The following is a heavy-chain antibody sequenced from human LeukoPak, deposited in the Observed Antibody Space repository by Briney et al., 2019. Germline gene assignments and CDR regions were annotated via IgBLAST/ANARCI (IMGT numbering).Heavy chain of an antibody. CDR3: ARHRWKLYDAFDI. CDR2: IYYSGST. D-gene: IGHD2-15*01. CDR1: GGSISSGGYY. V-gene: IGHV4-39*01. J-gene: IGHJ3*02. Sequence: PSETLSLTCTVSGGSISSGGYYWSWIRQPPGKGLEWIGSIYYSGSTYYNPSLKSRVTISVDTSKNQFSLKLSSVTAADTAVYYCARHRWKLYDAFDIWGQGTMVTVSS.